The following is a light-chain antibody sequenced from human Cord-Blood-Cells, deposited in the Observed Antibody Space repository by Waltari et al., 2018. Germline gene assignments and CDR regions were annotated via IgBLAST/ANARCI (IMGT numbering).Light chain of an antibody. Sequence: IQMTTSPSSLSASVGDRVTITCRASQSISSYLNWYQQKPGKAPKLLIYAASSLQSGVPSRFSGSGSGTDFTLTISSLQPEDFATYDCQQSYSTPYTFGQGTKLEIK. CDR1: QSISSY. V-gene: IGKV1-39*01. J-gene: IGKJ2*01. CDR2: AAS. CDR3: QQSYSTPYT.